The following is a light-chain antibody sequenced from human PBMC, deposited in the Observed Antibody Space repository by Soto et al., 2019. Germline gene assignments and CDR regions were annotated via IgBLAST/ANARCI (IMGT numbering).Light chain of an antibody. CDR2: GTS. CDR1: QIISSSY. V-gene: IGKV3-20*01. CDR3: QHYGDSPPFT. Sequence: EVLLTQSPGTLSLSPGERATLSCRTSQIISSSYLAWYQQRPGQAPRLLMHGTSSRASGIPDRFSGSGSGTDFTLSISRLEPEDFAVYYCQHYGDSPPFTFGPGTKVDIK. J-gene: IGKJ3*01.